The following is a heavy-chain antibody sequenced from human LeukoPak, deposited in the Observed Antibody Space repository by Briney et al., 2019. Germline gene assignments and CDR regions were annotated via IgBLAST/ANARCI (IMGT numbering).Heavy chain of an antibody. Sequence: PSETLSLTCTVSGGSISSYYWSWIRQPAGKGLEWIGRIYTSGSTNYNPSLKSRVTMSVDTSKNQFSLKLSSVTAADTAVYYCARGIRGIAAARDAFDIWGQGTMVTVSS. CDR2: IYTSGST. CDR1: GGSISSYY. CDR3: ARGIRGIAAARDAFDI. D-gene: IGHD6-13*01. V-gene: IGHV4-4*07. J-gene: IGHJ3*02.